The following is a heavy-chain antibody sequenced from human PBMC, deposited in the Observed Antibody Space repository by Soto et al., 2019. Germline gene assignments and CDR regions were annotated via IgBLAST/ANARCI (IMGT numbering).Heavy chain of an antibody. CDR2: ISYDGSNK. J-gene: IGHJ4*02. V-gene: IGHV3-30-3*01. CDR3: ARSSSGHSSSSYFDY. CDR1: GFTFSSYA. Sequence: GGSLRLSCAASGFTFSSYAMHWVRQAPGKGLEWVAVISYDGSNKYYADSVKGRFTISRDNSKNTLYLQMNSLRAEDTAVYYCARSSSGHSSSSYFDYWGQGTLVTVSS. D-gene: IGHD6-6*01.